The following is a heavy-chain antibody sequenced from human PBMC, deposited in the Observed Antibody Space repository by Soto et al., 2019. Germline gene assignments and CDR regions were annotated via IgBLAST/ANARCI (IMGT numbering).Heavy chain of an antibody. J-gene: IGHJ4*02. CDR2: IFHSGIS. CDR3: ARRISARTYYFDY. CDR1: GGSITTVGYS. Sequence: LSLTCAVSGGSITTVGYSWSWIRQPPGKGLEWIGYIFHSGISYSNPSLKGRVTMPVDGSKNRFSLRLSSVTAADTAVYYCARRISARTYYFDYWGQGTLVTVSS. V-gene: IGHV4-30-2*01. D-gene: IGHD6-6*01.